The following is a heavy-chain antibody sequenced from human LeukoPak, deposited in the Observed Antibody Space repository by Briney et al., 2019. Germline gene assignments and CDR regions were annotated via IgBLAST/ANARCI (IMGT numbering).Heavy chain of an antibody. CDR1: TGSISSYQ. CDR3: ARHAWYYFDY. Sequence: SETLSLTCSVFTGSISSYQWSWIRQPPGKALEWIGYVHYSGSTNYNPSLKSRVSMSVDTSKNQFALKLISVTAAETAVYYCARHAWYYFDYWGQGTLVTVSS. CDR2: VHYSGST. J-gene: IGHJ4*02. D-gene: IGHD2-8*02. V-gene: IGHV4-59*08.